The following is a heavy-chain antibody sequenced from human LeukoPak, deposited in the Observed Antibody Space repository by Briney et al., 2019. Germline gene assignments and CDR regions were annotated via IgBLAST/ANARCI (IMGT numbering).Heavy chain of an antibody. CDR1: GFTFSSYW. Sequence: GGSPRLSCAASGFTFSSYWMHWVRQAPGKGLVWVSRINSDGSSTSYADSVKGRFTISRDNAKNTLYLQMNSLRAEDTAVYYCARGPLYAPGDYWGQGTLVAVSS. J-gene: IGHJ4*02. CDR2: INSDGSST. CDR3: ARGPLYAPGDY. D-gene: IGHD2-2*01. V-gene: IGHV3-74*01.